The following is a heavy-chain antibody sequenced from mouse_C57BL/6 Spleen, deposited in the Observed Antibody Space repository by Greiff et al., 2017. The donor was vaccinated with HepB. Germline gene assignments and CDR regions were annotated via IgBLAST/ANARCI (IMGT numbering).Heavy chain of an antibody. J-gene: IGHJ3*01. V-gene: IGHV1-54*01. D-gene: IGHD2-10*01. Sequence: QVQLQQSGAELVRPGTSVKVSCKASGYAFTNYLIEWVKQRPGQGLEWIGVINPGSGGTNYNEKFKGKATLTADKSSSTAYMQLSSLTSEDSAVYFCARPYPAWFAYWGQGTLVTVSA. CDR2: INPGSGGT. CDR3: ARPYPAWFAY. CDR1: GYAFTNYL.